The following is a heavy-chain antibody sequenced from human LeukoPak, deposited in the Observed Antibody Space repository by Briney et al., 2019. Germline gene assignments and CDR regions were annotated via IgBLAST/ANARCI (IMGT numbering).Heavy chain of an antibody. Sequence: SETLSLTCAVYGGSFSGYYCNWIRQPPGKGLEWIGEIHHSGSTNYNPSLKSRVTISVDTSKNQFSLKLISVTAADTAVYYCARTPRGKFSDYWGQGTLVTVSS. D-gene: IGHD3-16*01. CDR2: IHHSGST. J-gene: IGHJ4*02. CDR3: ARTPRGKFSDY. V-gene: IGHV4-34*01. CDR1: GGSFSGYY.